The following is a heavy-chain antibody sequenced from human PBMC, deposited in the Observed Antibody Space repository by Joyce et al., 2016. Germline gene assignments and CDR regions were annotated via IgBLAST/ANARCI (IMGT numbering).Heavy chain of an antibody. D-gene: IGHD3-16*01. V-gene: IGHV5-51*01. CDR1: GYSFTSYW. CDR2: INPEDSDT. CDR3: ARSAVRGTLSPFFDY. J-gene: IGHJ4*02. Sequence: EVQLVQSGGEVKKPGESLKISCKGVGYSFTSYWLGWVRQMPGKGLELMGIINPEDSDTRHSPSFQGQVTISVDRSIKTAHLRWGSLRASDTAIYYCARSAVRGTLSPFFDYWGQGSLVTVSS.